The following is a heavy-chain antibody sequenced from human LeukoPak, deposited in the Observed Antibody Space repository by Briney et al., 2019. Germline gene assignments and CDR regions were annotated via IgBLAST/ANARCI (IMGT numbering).Heavy chain of an antibody. J-gene: IGHJ6*04. CDR2: INPSGGTT. Sequence: GASVKVSCKASGYTFTTYYLHWVRQAPGQGLEWVGIINPSGGTTNYAQKFQGRVAMTRDMSTSTVYMELSSLRSEDTAVYYCVIVTMTRFGDVWGKGTTVTVSS. CDR3: VIVTMTRFGDV. V-gene: IGHV1-46*01. CDR1: GYTFTTYY. D-gene: IGHD4-17*01.